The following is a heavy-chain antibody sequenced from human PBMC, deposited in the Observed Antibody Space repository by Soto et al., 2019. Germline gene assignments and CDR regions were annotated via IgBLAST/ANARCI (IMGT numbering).Heavy chain of an antibody. CDR3: ARVLARYYDFWGGYFEY. Sequence: QVQLVQSGAEVKKPGASVKVSCKASGYTFTNYGISWVRQAPGQGLEWMGWISTYNGNTNYAQNLQDRVTMTTDTSTSTAYMELRSLRSDDTAVFYCARVLARYYDFWGGYFEYRGQGSLVTVSS. V-gene: IGHV1-18*01. CDR2: ISTYNGNT. J-gene: IGHJ4*02. D-gene: IGHD3-3*01. CDR1: GYTFTNYG.